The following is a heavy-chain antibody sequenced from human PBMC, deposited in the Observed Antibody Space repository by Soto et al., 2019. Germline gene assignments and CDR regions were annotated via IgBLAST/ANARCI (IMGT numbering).Heavy chain of an antibody. Sequence: VQLVESGGGVVQPGRSLRLSCAASGFTFSDYAMHWVRQAPGKGLEWVAVVSHDGRNTHYADSVKGRFTISRDSSKNTVALEMTSLRAEDTAVYYCXKGGXXXXXPSDFNYWGQGALVTVSS. D-gene: IGHD3-16*01. V-gene: IGHV3-30*18. CDR3: XKGGXXXXXPSDFNY. CDR2: VSHDGRNT. CDR1: GFTFSDYA. J-gene: IGHJ4*02.